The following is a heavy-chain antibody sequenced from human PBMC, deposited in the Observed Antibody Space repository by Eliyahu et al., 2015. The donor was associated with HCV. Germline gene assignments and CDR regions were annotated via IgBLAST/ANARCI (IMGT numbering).Heavy chain of an antibody. CDR1: GFTFSSYW. Sequence: EVQLVESGGGLVQPGGSLRLSCAASGFTFSSYWMHWVRQAPGKGLVWVSRINSDGSSTSYADSVKGRFTISRDNAKNTLYLQMNSLRAEDTAVYYCARVAVTPRNYYYYGMDVWGQGTTVTVSS. CDR3: ARVAVTPRNYYYYGMDV. J-gene: IGHJ6*02. CDR2: INSDGSST. V-gene: IGHV3-74*01. D-gene: IGHD2-15*01.